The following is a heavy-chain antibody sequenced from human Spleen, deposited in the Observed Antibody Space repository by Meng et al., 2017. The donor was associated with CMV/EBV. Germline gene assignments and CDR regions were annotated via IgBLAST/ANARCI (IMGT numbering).Heavy chain of an antibody. CDR1: GFTFTRYA. Sequence: GGSLRLSCAASGFTFTRYAMDWVRQAPGKGLEWVAVISYDGSNKYYADSVKGRFTISRDNSKNTLYLQMNSLRAEDTAVYYCAGEYSSSWYYFDYWGQGTLVTVSS. CDR3: AGEYSSSWYYFDY. D-gene: IGHD6-13*01. CDR2: ISYDGSNK. V-gene: IGHV3-30*04. J-gene: IGHJ4*02.